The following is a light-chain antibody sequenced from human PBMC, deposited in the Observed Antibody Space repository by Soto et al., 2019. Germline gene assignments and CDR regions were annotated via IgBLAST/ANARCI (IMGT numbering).Light chain of an antibody. CDR2: AAS. Sequence: DIQMTQSPSSLSASVGDRVTITCRASQSISTYLNWYQQKPGKVPKLLIYAASSLQSGVPSRFSGSGSGTDLTLTISSLKTEDFETYYCQQTHTTFTFGGGTKVDIK. CDR1: QSISTY. J-gene: IGKJ4*01. CDR3: QQTHTTFT. V-gene: IGKV1-39*01.